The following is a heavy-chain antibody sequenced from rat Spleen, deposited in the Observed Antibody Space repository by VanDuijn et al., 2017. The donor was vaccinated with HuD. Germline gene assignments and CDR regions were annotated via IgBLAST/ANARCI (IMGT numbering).Heavy chain of an antibody. D-gene: IGHD1-12*02. CDR2: MWYDGDT. J-gene: IGHJ2*01. V-gene: IGHV2-43*01. CDR1: GFSLTNYH. Sequence: QVQLKESGPGLVQPSQTLSLTCTVSGFSLTNYHVSWIRQPPGKGLEWMGSMWYDGDTAYNSALKSRLSISRDTSKSQVFLKMNSLQTEDIAMYCCARSAKYYYDGSYYYVHFDYWGQGVMVTVSS. CDR3: ARSAKYYYDGSYYYVHFDY.